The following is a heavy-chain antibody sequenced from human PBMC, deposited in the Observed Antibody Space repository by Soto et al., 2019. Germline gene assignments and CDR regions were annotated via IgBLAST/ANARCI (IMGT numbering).Heavy chain of an antibody. D-gene: IGHD2-15*01. CDR1: GFTFSSYA. CDR2: ISGSGGST. Sequence: GESLKISCAASGFTFSSYAMSWVRQAPGKGLEWVSAISGSGGSTYYADSVKGRFTISRDNSKNTLYLQMNSLRAEDTAVYYCAKLKVVVVAPGDAFDIWGQGTMVTVSS. J-gene: IGHJ3*02. CDR3: AKLKVVVVAPGDAFDI. V-gene: IGHV3-23*01.